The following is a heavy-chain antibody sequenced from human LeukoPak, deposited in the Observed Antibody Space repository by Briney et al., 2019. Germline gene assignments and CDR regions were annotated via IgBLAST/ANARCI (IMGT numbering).Heavy chain of an antibody. J-gene: IGHJ5*02. V-gene: IGHV3-30*04. D-gene: IGHD7-27*01. CDR2: ISNDGSKK. CDR3: VRGGLNWGRNMWFDP. Sequence: PGGSLRLSCAASGFTFHNYAMYWVRQTPDNGLEWVTVISNDGSKKYYIDSVKGRFTISRDNSENTLHLQMNSLRVDDTAVYYCVRGGLNWGRNMWFDPWGQGTLVTVSS. CDR1: GFTFHNYA.